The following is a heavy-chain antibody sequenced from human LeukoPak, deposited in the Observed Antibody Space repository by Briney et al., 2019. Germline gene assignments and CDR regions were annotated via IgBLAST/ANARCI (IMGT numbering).Heavy chain of an antibody. CDR2: IRYDGSKK. Sequence: GGSLRLSCAASGFTFSSYGMHWVRHAPGKGLEWVAFIRYDGSKKYYADSVKGRFTITRDNAKNSLYLQMNSLGAEDTAVYYCAELGITMIGGVWGKGTTVTISS. CDR1: GFTFSSYG. V-gene: IGHV3-30*02. J-gene: IGHJ6*04. D-gene: IGHD3-10*02. CDR3: AELGITMIGGV.